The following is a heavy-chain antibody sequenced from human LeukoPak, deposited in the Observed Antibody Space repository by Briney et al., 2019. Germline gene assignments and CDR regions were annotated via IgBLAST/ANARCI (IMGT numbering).Heavy chain of an antibody. CDR3: GKTRGAAAAPYSYYRDV. D-gene: IGHD6-13*01. CDR2: IYTSGST. J-gene: IGHJ6*03. V-gene: IGHV4-61*02. CDR1: GGSISSGSYY. Sequence: SETLSLTCTVSGGSISSGSYYWSWIRQPAGKGLEWIGRIYTSGSTNYNPSPKSRVTISVDTSKNQFSLKLSSVTAADTAVYYWGKTRGAAAAPYSYYRDVGGKGPTAPVP.